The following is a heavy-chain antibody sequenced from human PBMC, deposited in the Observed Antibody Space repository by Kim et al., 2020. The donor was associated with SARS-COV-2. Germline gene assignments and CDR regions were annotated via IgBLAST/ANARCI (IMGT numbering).Heavy chain of an antibody. D-gene: IGHD1-26*01. Sequence: SETLSLTCTVSGGSISSGGYYWSWIRQHPGKGLEWIGYIYYSGSTYYNPSLKSRVTISVDTSKNQFSLKLSSVTAADTAVYYCARWAYSGSYPGAFDIWGQGTMVTVSS. CDR3: ARWAYSGSYPGAFDI. CDR1: GGSISSGGYY. J-gene: IGHJ3*02. V-gene: IGHV4-31*03. CDR2: IYYSGST.